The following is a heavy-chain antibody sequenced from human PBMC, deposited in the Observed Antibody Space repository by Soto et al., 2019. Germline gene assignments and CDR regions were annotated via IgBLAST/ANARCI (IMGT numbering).Heavy chain of an antibody. Sequence: QLQLQESGPGLVKPSETLSLTCTVSGGSISSSSYYWGWIRQPPGKGLEWIGSIYYSGSTYYNPSLKSRVTISVDTSKNQFSLKLSSVTAADTAVYYCARHAYTMIVVVITTYNWFDPWGQGTLVTVSS. V-gene: IGHV4-39*01. D-gene: IGHD3-22*01. CDR1: GGSISSSSYY. CDR3: ARHAYTMIVVVITTYNWFDP. CDR2: IYYSGST. J-gene: IGHJ5*02.